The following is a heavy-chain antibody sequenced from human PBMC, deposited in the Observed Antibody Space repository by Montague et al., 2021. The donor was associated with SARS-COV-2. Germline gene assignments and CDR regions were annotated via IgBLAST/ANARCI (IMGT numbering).Heavy chain of an antibody. CDR2: TYYRSKWYN. CDR3: ARSVGASSSSWPLPPHFDY. V-gene: IGHV6-1*01. CDR1: GDSDGSKGLG. J-gene: IGHJ4*02. Sequence: CAISGDSDGSKGLGRNWIRQSPERRLDWLGGTYYRSKWYNDYALSVKSQITINPDTSKNQFSLQLNSVTPEDTAVYYCARSVGASSSSWPLPPHFDYWDQGTLVTISS. D-gene: IGHD6-13*01.